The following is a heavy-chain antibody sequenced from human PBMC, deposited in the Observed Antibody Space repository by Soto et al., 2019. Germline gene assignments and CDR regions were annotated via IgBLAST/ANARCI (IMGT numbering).Heavy chain of an antibody. Sequence: GASVKVSCKASGYTFTSYDINWVRQATGQGPEWMGWMNPNSGNTGYAQRFQGRVTLTRDTSITTAYMELSSLTSEDTAVYYCAAVCSSTSCYGGRGWGQGTMVTVSS. CDR1: GYTFTSYD. CDR2: MNPNSGNT. CDR3: AAVCSSTSCYGGRG. D-gene: IGHD2-2*01. J-gene: IGHJ3*01. V-gene: IGHV1-8*01.